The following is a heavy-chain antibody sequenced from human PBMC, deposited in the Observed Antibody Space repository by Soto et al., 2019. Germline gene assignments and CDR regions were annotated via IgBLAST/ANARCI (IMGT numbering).Heavy chain of an antibody. CDR2: IGWNSGSI. CDR1: GFSFENYA. CDR3: AKDISDGNFYYMDV. Sequence: EVQLVESGGGLAQPGRSLRLSCAASGFSFENYAMHWVRQAPGKVLEWVSGIGWNSGSIGYADSVKGRFTISRDNAKKSLSLQMNSLRAEDTASYYCAKDISDGNFYYMDVWGKGTTVTVSS. V-gene: IGHV3-9*01. D-gene: IGHD3-3*01. J-gene: IGHJ6*03.